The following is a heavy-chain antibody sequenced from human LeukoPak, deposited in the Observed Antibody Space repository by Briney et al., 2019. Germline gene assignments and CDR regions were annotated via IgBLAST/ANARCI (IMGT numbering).Heavy chain of an antibody. CDR2: INTNTGNP. Sequence: ASVKVSCKASGYTFTSYAMNWVRQAPGQGLEWMGWINTNTGNPTYAQGFTGQFVFSLDTSVSTAYLQISSLKAEDTAVYYCARAGSPNVLLWFGAPNWFDPWGQGTLVTVSS. D-gene: IGHD3-10*01. CDR3: ARAGSPNVLLWFGAPNWFDP. J-gene: IGHJ5*02. V-gene: IGHV7-4-1*02. CDR1: GYTFTSYA.